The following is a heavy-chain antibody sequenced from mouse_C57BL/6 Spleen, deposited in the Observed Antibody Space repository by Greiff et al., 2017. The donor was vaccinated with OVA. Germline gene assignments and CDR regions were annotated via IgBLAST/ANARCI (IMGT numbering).Heavy chain of an antibody. Sequence: QVQLQQPGAELVKPGASVQLSCKASGYTFTSYWMHWVKQRPGQGLEWIGMIHPNSGSTNYNEKFKSKATLTVEKSSSTAYMQLSSLTSEDSAVYYCARSTTVVATDYWGQGTTLTVSS. CDR3: ARSTTVVATDY. CDR1: GYTFTSYW. D-gene: IGHD1-1*01. CDR2: IHPNSGST. V-gene: IGHV1-64*01. J-gene: IGHJ2*01.